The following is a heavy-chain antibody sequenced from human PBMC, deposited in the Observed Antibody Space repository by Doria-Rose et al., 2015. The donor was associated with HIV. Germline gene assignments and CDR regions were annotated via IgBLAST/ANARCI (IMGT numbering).Heavy chain of an antibody. CDR3: ARIKSSRWYHKYYFDF. CDR2: IFSDDER. J-gene: IGHJ4*02. CDR1: GVSLSSPGMG. V-gene: IGHV2-26*01. D-gene: IGHD6-13*01. Sequence: QESGPVLVKPTETLTLTCTVSGVSLSSPGMGVSWIRQPPGKALEWLANIFSDDERSYKTPLKSRLTISRGTSKSQVVLTMTDMDPVDTATYYCARIKSSRWYHKYYFDFWGRGTLVIVSA.